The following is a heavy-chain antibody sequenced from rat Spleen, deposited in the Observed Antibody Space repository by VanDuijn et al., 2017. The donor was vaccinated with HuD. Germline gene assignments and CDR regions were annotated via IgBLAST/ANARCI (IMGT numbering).Heavy chain of an antibody. CDR1: GFTFSNYD. CDR2: ISTGGGNT. J-gene: IGHJ3*01. V-gene: IGHV5S23*01. Sequence: EVQLVESGGGLVQPGRSLKLSCAASGFTFSNYDMAWVRQAPTKGLEWVASISTGGGNTYYRDSVKGRFTISRDKAKNTLYLQMASLRSEDTPTYYCARHGIYNNYGWFAYWGQGTLVTVSS. CDR3: ARHGIYNNYGWFAY. D-gene: IGHD1-10*01.